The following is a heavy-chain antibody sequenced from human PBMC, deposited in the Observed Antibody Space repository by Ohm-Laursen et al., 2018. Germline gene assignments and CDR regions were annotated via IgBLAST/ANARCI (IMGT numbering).Heavy chain of an antibody. CDR2: ISVSGSST. D-gene: IGHD1-1*01. V-gene: IGHV3-23*01. CDR1: GFSFSSLA. J-gene: IGHJ4*02. CDR3: AKGTTDVDY. Sequence: SLRLSCAASGFSFSSLAMTWVRQAPGKGLEWVSGISVSGSSTDYADSVKGRFTISRDNSKNTLYLQMNSLRAEDTAVYYCAKGTTDVDYWGQGTLVTVSS.